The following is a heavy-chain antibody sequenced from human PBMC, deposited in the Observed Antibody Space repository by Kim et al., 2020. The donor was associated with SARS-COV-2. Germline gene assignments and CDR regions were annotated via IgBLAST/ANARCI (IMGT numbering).Heavy chain of an antibody. CDR1: GGSISSSNW. J-gene: IGHJ6*02. CDR3: ARDRVGALGYYGMDV. CDR2: IYHSGST. Sequence: SETLSLTCAVSGGSISSSNWWSWVRQPPGKGLEWIGEIYHSGSTNYNPSLKSRVTISVDKSKNQFSLKLSSVTAADTAVYYCARDRVGALGYYGMDVWGQGTTVTVSS. D-gene: IGHD1-26*01. V-gene: IGHV4-4*02.